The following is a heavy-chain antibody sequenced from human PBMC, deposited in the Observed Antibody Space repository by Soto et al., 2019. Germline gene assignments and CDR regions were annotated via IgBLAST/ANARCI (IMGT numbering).Heavy chain of an antibody. CDR1: GFTFSSYS. Sequence: EVQLVESGGGLVKPGGSLRLSCAASGFTFSSYSMNWVRQAPGKGLEWVSSISSSSSYIYYADSVKGRFTISRDNAKNSRYLEMNSLRAEDTGGYYCADECGGLSASYGMDVWGQGTTVTVSS. J-gene: IGHJ6*02. CDR3: ADECGGLSASYGMDV. CDR2: ISSSSSYI. V-gene: IGHV3-21*01. D-gene: IGHD3-10*01.